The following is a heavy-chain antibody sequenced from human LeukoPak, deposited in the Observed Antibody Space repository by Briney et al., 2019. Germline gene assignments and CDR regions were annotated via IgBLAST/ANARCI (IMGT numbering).Heavy chain of an antibody. CDR1: GYTFTNYG. CDR2: ISGYNGNT. D-gene: IGHD3-22*01. CDR3: ARDLGPGMHYYDSSGPDV. J-gene: IGHJ6*04. V-gene: IGHV1-18*01. Sequence: GASVKVSCKASGYTFTNYGINWVRQAPGQGLEWMGWISGYNGNTNYAQKLQGRVTMTTDTSTSTAYMELRSLRSDDTAVYYCARDLGPGMHYYDSSGPDVWGKGTTVTVSS.